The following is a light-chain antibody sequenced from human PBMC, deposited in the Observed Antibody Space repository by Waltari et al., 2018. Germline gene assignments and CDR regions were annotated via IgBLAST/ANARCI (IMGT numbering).Light chain of an antibody. CDR2: GAS. J-gene: IGKJ1*01. Sequence: EIVMTQSPATLSVFPGERSTPSRRARQSIRSNVALYQHKPGQAPRLLIYGASTRATGIPARFSGSGSGAEFTLTISSLQSEDVAVYFCQQYDNWLGTFGQGTKVEIK. CDR3: QQYDNWLGT. V-gene: IGKV3-15*01. CDR1: QSIRSN.